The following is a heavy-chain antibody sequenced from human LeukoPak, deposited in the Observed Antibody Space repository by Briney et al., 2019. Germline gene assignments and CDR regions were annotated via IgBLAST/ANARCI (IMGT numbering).Heavy chain of an antibody. CDR1: GYTFTSYG. D-gene: IGHD6-6*01. J-gene: IGHJ5*02. Sequence: ASVKVSCKASGYTFTSYGISWVRQAPGQGLEWMGWISAYNGNTNYAQKLQGRVTMTTDTSTSTAYMELSSLRSEDTAVYYCATGLHAKQLVGHWGQGTLVTVSS. CDR3: ATGLHAKQLVGH. CDR2: ISAYNGNT. V-gene: IGHV1-18*01.